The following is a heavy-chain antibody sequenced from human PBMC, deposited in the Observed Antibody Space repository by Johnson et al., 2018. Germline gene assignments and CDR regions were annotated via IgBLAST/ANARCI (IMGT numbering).Heavy chain of an antibody. CDR3: VRRGPPFDY. CDR1: GFSFSGYT. V-gene: IGHV3-21*01. J-gene: IGHJ4*02. CDR2: ISNSNSYI. Sequence: QLLETGGGLVKPGGSLRLSCVASGFSFSGYTMNWVRQAPGKGLQWVSCISNSNSYIYYADSVKGRFTISRDNAKNSLFLQMNSLRAEDTAVYYCVRRGPPFDYWGQGTLVTVSS.